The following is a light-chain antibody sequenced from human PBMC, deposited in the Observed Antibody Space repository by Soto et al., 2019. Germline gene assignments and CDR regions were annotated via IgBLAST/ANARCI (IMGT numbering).Light chain of an antibody. J-gene: IGLJ2*01. CDR3: SSYTSSTTVV. V-gene: IGLV2-14*03. Sequence: QSALTQPASMSGSPGQSITISCTGTSSDVGGSNSVSWYQQHPGKAPKLMIYDVTNRPSWVSTRFSGSKSGNTASLTISGLQAEDAADHYCSSYTSSTTVVFGGGTKVTVL. CDR1: SSDVGGSNS. CDR2: DVT.